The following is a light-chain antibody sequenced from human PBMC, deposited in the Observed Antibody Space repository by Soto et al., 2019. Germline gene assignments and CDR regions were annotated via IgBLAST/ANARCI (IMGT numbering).Light chain of an antibody. Sequence: DIVMTQSPLSLPVTPGEPASISCRSSQSLLHSNGYNYLDWYLQKPGQSPQLLIYLGSNRASGVPDRFSGSGSGTDFTLKISRVGAEDVGVYYCMQALQTPLTFGGGTKVDNK. J-gene: IGKJ4*01. V-gene: IGKV2-28*01. CDR1: QSLLHSNGYNY. CDR3: MQALQTPLT. CDR2: LGS.